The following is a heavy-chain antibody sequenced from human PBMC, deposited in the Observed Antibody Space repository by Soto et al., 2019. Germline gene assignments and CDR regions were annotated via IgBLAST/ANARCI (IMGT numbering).Heavy chain of an antibody. CDR3: ARDLTGGPTYYDFWSGYSPVDY. CDR2: IDPSGGST. D-gene: IGHD3-3*01. CDR1: GYNFTSYF. V-gene: IGHV1-46*01. J-gene: IGHJ4*02. Sequence: ASVKVSCKASGYNFTSYFMHWVRQAPGQGLEWMGIIDPSGGSTSYAQKFQGRVSMTRDTSTSTVYMDLSSLRSEDTAVYYCARDLTGGPTYYDFWSGYSPVDYWGLGTLVTVSS.